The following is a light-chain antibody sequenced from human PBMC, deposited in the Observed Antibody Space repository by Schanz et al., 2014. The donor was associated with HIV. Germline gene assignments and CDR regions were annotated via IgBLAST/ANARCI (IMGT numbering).Light chain of an antibody. Sequence: QSALTQPRSVSGSPGQSVTISCTGTSSDVGGYNYVSWYQQHPGKAPKLMIYDVSNRPSGVSNRFSGSKSGNTAFLTISGLQAEDEADYYCSSKRSGDTTPFVFGSGTKLTVL. CDR2: DVS. J-gene: IGLJ1*01. V-gene: IGLV2-14*03. CDR1: SSDVGGYNY. CDR3: SSKRSGDTTPFV.